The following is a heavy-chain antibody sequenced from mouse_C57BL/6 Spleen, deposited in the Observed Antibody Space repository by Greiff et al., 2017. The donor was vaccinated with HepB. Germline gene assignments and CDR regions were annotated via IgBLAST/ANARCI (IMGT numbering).Heavy chain of an antibody. CDR2: ISYDGSN. Sequence: EVHLVESGPGLVKPSQSLSLTCSVTGYSITSGYYWNWIRQFPGNKLEWMGYISYDGSNNYNPSLKNRISITRDTSKNQFFLKLNSVTTEDTATYYCARDHGKRYFDVWGTGTTVTVSS. CDR3: ARDHGKRYFDV. CDR1: GYSITSGYY. V-gene: IGHV3-6*01. J-gene: IGHJ1*03. D-gene: IGHD2-1*01.